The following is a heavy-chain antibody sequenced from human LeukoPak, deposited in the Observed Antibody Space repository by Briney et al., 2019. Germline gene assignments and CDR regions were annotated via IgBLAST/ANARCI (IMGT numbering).Heavy chain of an antibody. D-gene: IGHD2-15*01. J-gene: IGHJ5*02. CDR1: GYTLTAYY. Sequence: ASVKVSCKASGYTLTAYYIYWVRQAPGQGLEWMGRINPNSGGTDYAQNFQGRITMTRETSISTAYMELSRLRSDDPAVYYCARGYCSGGTCYLVENWLDPWGQGTLVTVSS. CDR3: ARGYCSGGTCYLVENWLDP. CDR2: INPNSGGT. V-gene: IGHV1-2*06.